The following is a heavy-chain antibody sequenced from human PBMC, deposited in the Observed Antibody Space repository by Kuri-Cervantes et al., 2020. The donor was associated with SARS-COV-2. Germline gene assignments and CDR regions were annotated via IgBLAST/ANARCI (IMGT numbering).Heavy chain of an antibody. V-gene: IGHV4-34*01. Sequence: GSLRLSCAVYGGSFSGYYWSWIRQPPGKGLEWIGKINHSGSTNYNPSLKSRVTISVDTSKNQFSLKLSTMTAADTAVYYCAGQLGIVGGMDVWGQGTTVTVSS. J-gene: IGHJ6*02. D-gene: IGHD7-27*01. CDR2: INHSGST. CDR3: AGQLGIVGGMDV. CDR1: GGSFSGYY.